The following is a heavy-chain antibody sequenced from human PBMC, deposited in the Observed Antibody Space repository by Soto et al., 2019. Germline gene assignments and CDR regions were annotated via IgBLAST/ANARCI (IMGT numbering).Heavy chain of an antibody. D-gene: IGHD3-10*01. CDR3: AKAGGGFGDFVHH. CDR2: ILYDGSDK. V-gene: IGHV3-30*18. J-gene: IGHJ4*02. Sequence: GGSLRLSCAASGFTSSSYGMHWVRQAPGKGLEWVTGILYDGSDKYYADSVKGRFTISRENSKNTLYLQMNSLRTEDSAVYYCAKAGGGFGDFVHHWGQGTPVTVSS. CDR1: GFTSSSYG.